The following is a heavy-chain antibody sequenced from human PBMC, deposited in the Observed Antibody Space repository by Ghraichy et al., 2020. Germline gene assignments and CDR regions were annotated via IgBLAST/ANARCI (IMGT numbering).Heavy chain of an antibody. Sequence: GGSLRLSCAASGFTFSTFSMNWVRQAPGKGLECVSSISSSRSYIYYADSVKGRFTISRDNAKNSLYLQMNSLRAEDTAVYYCARQPANTVTTCYFDYWGQGTLVTVSS. J-gene: IGHJ4*02. D-gene: IGHD4-17*01. CDR3: ARQPANTVTTCYFDY. CDR2: ISSSRSYI. V-gene: IGHV3-21*01. CDR1: GFTFSTFS.